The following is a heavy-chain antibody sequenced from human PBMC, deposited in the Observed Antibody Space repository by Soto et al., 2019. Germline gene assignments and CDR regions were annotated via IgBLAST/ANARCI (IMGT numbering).Heavy chain of an antibody. V-gene: IGHV3-30-3*01. D-gene: IGHD3-3*01. J-gene: IGHJ6*02. CDR1: RFTFTSYA. CDR3: ARDSIRFLEWLSPPASVPYYYYGMDV. Sequence: PGESLRLACAASRFTFTSYAIHWVRQAPDKGLEWVAVISYDGSNKYYADSVKGRFTISRDNSKNTLYLQMNSLRAEDTAVYYCARDSIRFLEWLSPPASVPYYYYGMDVWGQGTTVTVSS. CDR2: ISYDGSNK.